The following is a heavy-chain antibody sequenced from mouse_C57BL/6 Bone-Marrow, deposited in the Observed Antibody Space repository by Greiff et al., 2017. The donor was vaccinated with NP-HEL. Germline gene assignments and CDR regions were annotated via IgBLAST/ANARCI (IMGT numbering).Heavy chain of an antibody. CDR2: IDPSDSYT. V-gene: IGHV1-50*01. CDR1: GYTFTSYW. D-gene: IGHD2-3*01. J-gene: IGHJ2*01. CDR3: ARGTIYDGYYDYFDY. Sequence: QVQLQQPGAELVKPWASVKLSCKASGYTFTSYWMQWVKQRPGQGLEWIGEIDPSDSYTNYNQKFKGKATLTVDTSSSTSYMQLSSLTSEDSAVYYCARGTIYDGYYDYFDYWGQGTTLTVSS.